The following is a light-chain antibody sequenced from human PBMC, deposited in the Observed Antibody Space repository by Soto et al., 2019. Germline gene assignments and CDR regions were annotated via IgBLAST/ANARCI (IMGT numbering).Light chain of an antibody. CDR3: AQGLATPFT. CDR2: LGS. V-gene: IGKV2-28*01. CDR1: QNLLHSNAYNY. Sequence: EIVLTQSPLSLPVTPGEPASISCRSSQNLLHSNAYNYLNWYLQRPGQSPQLLIYLGSNRASGVPDRFSGSGSGTDFTLTICRVEAEDVGLYFCAQGLATPFTFGGGTKVDIK. J-gene: IGKJ4*01.